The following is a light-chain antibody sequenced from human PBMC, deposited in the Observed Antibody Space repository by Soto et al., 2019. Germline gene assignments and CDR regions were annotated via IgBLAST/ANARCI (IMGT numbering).Light chain of an antibody. Sequence: QSALTQPRSVSGSPGQSVTISCTGTSGDVGGYNFVSWYQQHPGKAPTLMIFDVSQRPSGAPDRFSGSKSGNTASLTISGLQADDEAGYYCYSYGGSYTWVFGGGTKVTVL. J-gene: IGLJ3*02. V-gene: IGLV2-11*01. CDR3: YSYGGSYTWV. CDR1: SGDVGGYNF. CDR2: DVS.